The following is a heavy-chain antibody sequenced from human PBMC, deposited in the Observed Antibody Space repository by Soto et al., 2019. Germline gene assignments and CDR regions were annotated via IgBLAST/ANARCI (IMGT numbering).Heavy chain of an antibody. J-gene: IGHJ4*02. CDR3: VRDPWDY. CDR2: IKQDGSEK. V-gene: IGHV3-7*03. CDR1: GFTFRSYW. Sequence: PGGSLRLSCAASGFTFRSYWMSWVRQAPGKGLEWVANIKQDGSEKYYVDSVKGRFTISRDNAKNSLYLQMNSLRADDTAVYYCVRDPWDYWGQGTLVTVS.